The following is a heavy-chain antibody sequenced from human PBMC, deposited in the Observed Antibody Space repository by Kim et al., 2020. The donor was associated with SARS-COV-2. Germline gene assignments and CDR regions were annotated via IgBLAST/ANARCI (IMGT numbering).Heavy chain of an antibody. J-gene: IGHJ6*02. CDR1: GFNFSSYA. CDR3: ARCSDCISSSGLLSYYYYGLDV. D-gene: IGHD6-6*01. Sequence: GGSLRLSCTPSGFNFSSYAMNWVRQAPGKGLEWVSSITANSDYIYYADSLKGRFTISRDNAKNSLYLQINSLRAEDTAVYYCARCSDCISSSGLLSYYYYGLDVWGQGTTVTVSS. V-gene: IGHV3-21*01. CDR2: ITANSDYI.